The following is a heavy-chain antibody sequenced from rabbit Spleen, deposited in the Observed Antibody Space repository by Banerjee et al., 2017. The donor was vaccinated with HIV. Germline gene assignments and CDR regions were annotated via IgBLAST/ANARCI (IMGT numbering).Heavy chain of an antibody. V-gene: IGHV1S45*01. Sequence: QEQLVESGGGLVQPEGSLTLTCTASGFSFSSSYYMCWVRQAPGKGLEWIGYMNPGSGAPNYASWAKGRFTISKTSSTTATLKMTSLTATDTATYFCARSIFGSSDYIMAYSLWGPGTLVTVS. CDR2: MNPGSGAP. D-gene: IGHD8-1*01. CDR3: ARSIFGSSDYIMAYSL. CDR1: GFSFSSSYY. J-gene: IGHJ6*01.